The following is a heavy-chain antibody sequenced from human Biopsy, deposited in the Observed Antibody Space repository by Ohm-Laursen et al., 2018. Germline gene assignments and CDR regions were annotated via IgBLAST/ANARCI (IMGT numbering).Heavy chain of an antibody. V-gene: IGHV1-58*02. CDR3: ASRPNCGGDCSSGFDY. D-gene: IGHD2-21*02. Sequence: SVKVSCKASGFTFNRSAMQWVRQARGQRLEWIGWIVVGGGNTNHAQKFQERVTITRDMSTSTAYMELSSLRSEDTAVYYCASRPNCGGDCSSGFDYWGQGTLVTVSS. CDR1: GFTFNRSA. J-gene: IGHJ4*02. CDR2: IVVGGGNT.